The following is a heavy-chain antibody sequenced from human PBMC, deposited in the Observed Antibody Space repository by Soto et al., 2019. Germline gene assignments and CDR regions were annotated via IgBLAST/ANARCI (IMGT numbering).Heavy chain of an antibody. CDR3: VIDQDSRGYSVFTY. CDR2: ISSSGSTI. Sequence: GGSLRLSCAASGFTFSDYYMSWIRQAPGKGLEWVSYISSSGSTIYYADSVKGRFTISRDNAKNTLYLQMNSLRAEDTAVYFCVIDQDSRGYSVFTYWGKGTQVTVSS. J-gene: IGHJ4*02. V-gene: IGHV3-11*04. D-gene: IGHD3-22*01. CDR1: GFTFSDYY.